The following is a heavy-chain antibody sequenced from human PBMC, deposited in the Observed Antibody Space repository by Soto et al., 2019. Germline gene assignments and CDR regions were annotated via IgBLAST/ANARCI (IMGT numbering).Heavy chain of an antibody. J-gene: IGHJ6*02. CDR3: ARALLYSGYAGMDV. CDR1: GYTFTICG. V-gene: IGHV1-18*01. D-gene: IGHD5-12*01. CDR2: ISPDNCNT. Sequence: QVQLVQSGGEVKKPGASVKVSCKASGYTFTICGINWVRQAPGQGLEWMGWISPDNCNTNYAQKRQSIVTITTETSTSTAYMALRGLGSADTAVYYCARALLYSGYAGMDVWGQGTTVTVSS.